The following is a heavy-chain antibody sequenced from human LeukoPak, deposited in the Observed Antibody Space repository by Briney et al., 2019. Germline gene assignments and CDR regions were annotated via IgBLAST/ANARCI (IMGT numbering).Heavy chain of an antibody. CDR2: IHADSGNT. V-gene: IGHV1-3*01. Sequence: ASVKVSCKTSGYTFTTCAVHWVRQAPGQRLEWMGWIHADSGNTKYSQKLQGRVAIARDTSTSTIYMELTSLRIEDTAVYFCTIGLAGDWDAFDIWGLGTMVTVSS. D-gene: IGHD6-19*01. J-gene: IGHJ3*02. CDR1: GYTFTTCA. CDR3: TIGLAGDWDAFDI.